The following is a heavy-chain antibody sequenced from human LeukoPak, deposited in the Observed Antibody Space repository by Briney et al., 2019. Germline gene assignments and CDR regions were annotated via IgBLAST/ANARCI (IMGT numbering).Heavy chain of an antibody. CDR1: GFIFSDYY. CDR3: APGRGELFRF. J-gene: IGHJ4*02. Sequence: GGSLRLSCAASGFIFSDYYMSWIRQAPGKGLEWLSYISSSSIYTSYADSVKGRFTISRDNAKNSLYLQLNSLRAGDTAVYYCAPGRGELFRFWGQGTLVTVSS. V-gene: IGHV3-11*06. CDR2: ISSSSIYT. D-gene: IGHD3-16*01.